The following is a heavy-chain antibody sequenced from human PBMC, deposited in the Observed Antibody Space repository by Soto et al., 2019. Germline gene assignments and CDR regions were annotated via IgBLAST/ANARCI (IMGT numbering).Heavy chain of an antibody. CDR2: ISTSGGST. V-gene: IGHV3-23*01. CDR1: GLTFSSYA. J-gene: IGHJ6*02. Sequence: EVKLLESGGGLVQPGGSLRLSCAASGLTFSSYAMSWVRQAPGKGLEWVSSISTSGGSTYYADSVKGRFTISRDNSNNTLYLQMNSLRAEDTAVYYCSLSDRYYGMDVWGLGTPVTVSS. CDR3: SLSDRYYGMDV.